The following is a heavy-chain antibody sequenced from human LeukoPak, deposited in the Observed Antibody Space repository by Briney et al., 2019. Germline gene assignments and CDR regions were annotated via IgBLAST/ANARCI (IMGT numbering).Heavy chain of an antibody. CDR3: ARWGTYSSSWLGAFDI. D-gene: IGHD6-13*01. Sequence: GGSLRLSCAASGFTFSSYWMSWVRQAPGKGLEWVANIKQDGSEKYYVDSVKGRFTISRDNAKNSLYLQMNSLRAEDTAVYYCARWGTYSSSWLGAFDIWGQGTMFTVSS. CDR1: GFTFSSYW. V-gene: IGHV3-7*05. CDR2: IKQDGSEK. J-gene: IGHJ3*02.